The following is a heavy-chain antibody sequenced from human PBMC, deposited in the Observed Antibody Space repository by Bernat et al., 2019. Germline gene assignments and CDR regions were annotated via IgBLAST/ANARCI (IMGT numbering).Heavy chain of an antibody. Sequence: QVQLVESGGGVVQPGRPLRLSCAASGFPFSSFGRHGSRQAPGKGRGGVAVISYDGSNKYYADSVKGRFTISRDNSKNTLYLQMNSLRAEDTAVYYCAKDHDYGDYPPPRYGMDVWGQGTTVTVSS. CDR1: GFPFSSFG. CDR2: ISYDGSNK. D-gene: IGHD4-17*01. CDR3: AKDHDYGDYPPPRYGMDV. J-gene: IGHJ6*02. V-gene: IGHV3-30*18.